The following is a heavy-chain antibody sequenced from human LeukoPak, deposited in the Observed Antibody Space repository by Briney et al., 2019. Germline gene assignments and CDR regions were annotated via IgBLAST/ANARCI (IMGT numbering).Heavy chain of an antibody. J-gene: IGHJ3*01. Sequence: GGSLRLSCAASGFTVSTNYMSWVRQAPGKRLEWVSVIYSGGTTYYADSVKGRLTISRDSSKNTLYVQMNSLRADDTAVYYCARVLGIYAFDVWGQGTMVTVSS. D-gene: IGHD7-27*01. CDR3: ARVLGIYAFDV. CDR1: GFTVSTNY. V-gene: IGHV3-66*02. CDR2: IYSGGTT.